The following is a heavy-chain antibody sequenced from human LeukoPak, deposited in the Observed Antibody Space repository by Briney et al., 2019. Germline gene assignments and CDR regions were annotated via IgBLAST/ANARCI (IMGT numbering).Heavy chain of an antibody. Sequence: GSLRLSCAASGFTFSSYAMNWVRQAPGKGLEWVSAITGSGGRTYYADSVKGRFTISRDNSKNTLYLQMNSLRAEDTAVYYCAKDPSMWIQVYFDYWGQGTLVTVSS. J-gene: IGHJ4*02. CDR1: GFTFSSYA. CDR3: AKDPSMWIQVYFDY. V-gene: IGHV3-23*01. CDR2: ITGSGGRT. D-gene: IGHD5-18*01.